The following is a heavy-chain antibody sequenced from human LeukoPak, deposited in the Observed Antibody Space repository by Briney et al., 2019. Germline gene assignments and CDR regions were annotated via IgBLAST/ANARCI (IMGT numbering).Heavy chain of an antibody. CDR1: GDSFSGYY. V-gene: IGHV4-34*01. CDR3: ARHVRITMVRGVYYFDY. J-gene: IGHJ4*02. CDR2: INHSGRT. D-gene: IGHD3-10*01. Sequence: PSEALSLTWAVYGDSFSGYYWNWIRQSPGKGLEWIGEINHSGRTNYNPSLESRVTISVDTSKNQFSLKLSSVTAADTAVYYCARHVRITMVRGVYYFDYWGQGTLVTVSS.